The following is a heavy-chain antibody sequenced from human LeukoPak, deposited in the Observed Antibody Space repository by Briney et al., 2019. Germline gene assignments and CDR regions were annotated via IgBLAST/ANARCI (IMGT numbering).Heavy chain of an antibody. J-gene: IGHJ3*02. V-gene: IGHV5-51*01. CDR2: IYPGDSDT. CDR3: ARRGGAMVRGVIIRPAFDI. D-gene: IGHD3-10*01. CDR1: GYSFTSYW. Sequence: GESLKISCKGSGYSFTSYWIGWVRQMPGKGLEWMGIIYPGDSDTRYSLSFQGQVTISADKSISTAYLQWSSLKASDTAMYYCARRGGAMVRGVIIRPAFDIWGQGTMVTVSS.